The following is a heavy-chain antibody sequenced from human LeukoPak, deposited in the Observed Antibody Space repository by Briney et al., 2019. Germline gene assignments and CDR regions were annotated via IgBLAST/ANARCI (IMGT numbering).Heavy chain of an antibody. V-gene: IGHV1-8*01. CDR2: MNPNSGNT. Sequence: ASVKFSCKAFIYTFTSYDINWVRQATGQGLEWMGWMNPNSGNTGYAQKFQGRVTMTRNTSISTAYMELSSLRSEDTAVYYCARVSDGDYAIDYWGQGTLVTVSS. CDR1: IYTFTSYD. J-gene: IGHJ4*02. CDR3: ARVSDGDYAIDY. D-gene: IGHD4-17*01.